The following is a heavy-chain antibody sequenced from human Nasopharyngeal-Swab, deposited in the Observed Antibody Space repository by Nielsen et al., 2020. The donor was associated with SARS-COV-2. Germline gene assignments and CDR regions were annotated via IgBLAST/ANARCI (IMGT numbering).Heavy chain of an antibody. Sequence: SVKVSCKASGGTFSSYAISWVRQAPGQGLEWMGGFIPIFGTANYAQKFQGRVTITADESTSTAYMELSSLRSEDTAVYYCARGVGSDFEYYYYMDVWGKGTTVTVSS. CDR1: GGTFSSYA. J-gene: IGHJ6*03. CDR2: FIPIFGTA. D-gene: IGHD1-26*01. V-gene: IGHV1-69*13. CDR3: ARGVGSDFEYYYYMDV.